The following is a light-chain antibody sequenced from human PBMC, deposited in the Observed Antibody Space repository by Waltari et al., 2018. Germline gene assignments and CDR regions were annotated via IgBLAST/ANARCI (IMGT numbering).Light chain of an antibody. CDR3: SSYISSDTLEL. Sequence: HSALTQPASVSGSPGQSITISCTGTSSDIGHYNYVSWYQQHPGKAPKLMIFDVSNRPSGVSDRFSGSKSGNTASLTSSGLQAEDEADYYCSSYISSDTLELFGGGTSLTVL. V-gene: IGLV2-14*03. CDR2: DVS. J-gene: IGLJ2*01. CDR1: SSDIGHYNY.